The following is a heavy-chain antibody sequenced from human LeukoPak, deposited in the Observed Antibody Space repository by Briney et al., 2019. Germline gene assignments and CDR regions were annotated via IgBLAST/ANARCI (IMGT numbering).Heavy chain of an antibody. J-gene: IGHJ4*02. CDR1: GGSISSSSYY. CDR2: IYYSGST. V-gene: IGHV4-39*07. CDR3: ARVSRYSSGWYHFDY. Sequence: SETLSLTCTVSGGSISSSSYYWGWIRQPPGKGLEWIGSIYYSGSTYYNPSLKSRVTISVDTSKNQFSLKLSSVTAADTAVYYCARVSRYSSGWYHFDYWGQGTLVTVSS. D-gene: IGHD6-19*01.